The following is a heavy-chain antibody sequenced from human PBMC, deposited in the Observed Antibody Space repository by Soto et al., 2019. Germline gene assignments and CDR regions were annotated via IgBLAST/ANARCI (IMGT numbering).Heavy chain of an antibody. V-gene: IGHV1-69*02. J-gene: IGHJ6*03. Sequence: QVQLVQSGAEVKKPGSSVKVSCKASGGTFSSYTISWVRQAPGQGLEWMGRIIPILGIANYAQKFQGRVTITADKSTSTAYMELRSLRSEDTAVYYCAKTEVPAAISYYYYMDVWGKGTTVTVSS. D-gene: IGHD2-2*01. CDR3: AKTEVPAAISYYYYMDV. CDR2: IIPILGIA. CDR1: GGTFSSYT.